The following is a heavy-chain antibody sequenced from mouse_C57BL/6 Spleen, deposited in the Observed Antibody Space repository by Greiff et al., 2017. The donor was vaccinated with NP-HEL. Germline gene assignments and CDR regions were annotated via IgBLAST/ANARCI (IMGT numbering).Heavy chain of an antibody. CDR2: LWGDGST. J-gene: IGHJ4*01. CDR1: GFSLTSYC. V-gene: IGHV2-3*01. CDR3: ARELRDAMDY. Sequence: QVQLQESGPGLVAPSQSLSITCTVSGFSLTSYCVSWVRQPPGQGLEWLGVLWGDGSTNYHSALISRLSINKDNSKGQVFLKLNRLQTDDTATYYCARELRDAMDYWGQGTSVTVSS. D-gene: IGHD1-1*01.